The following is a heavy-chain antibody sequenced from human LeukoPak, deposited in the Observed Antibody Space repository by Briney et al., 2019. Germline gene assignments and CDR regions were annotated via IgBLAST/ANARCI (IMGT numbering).Heavy chain of an antibody. D-gene: IGHD3-22*01. Sequence: VASVKVSCKVSGYTLTELSMHWGRQAPGKGREGMGGFDPEDGETIYAQKCQGRVTMTEDTSTDTAYRELSSLRSEDTAVYYCATHHYYDSSGYRRFDFDYWGQGTLVTVSS. J-gene: IGHJ4*02. CDR1: GYTLTELS. CDR2: FDPEDGET. CDR3: ATHHYYDSSGYRRFDFDY. V-gene: IGHV1-24*01.